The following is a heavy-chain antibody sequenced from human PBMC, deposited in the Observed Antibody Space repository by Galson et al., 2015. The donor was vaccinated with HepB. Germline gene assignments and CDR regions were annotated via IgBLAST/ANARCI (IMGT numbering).Heavy chain of an antibody. CDR1: GGTFSSYA. Sequence: SVKVSCKASGGTFSSYAISWVRQAPGQGLEWMGGIIPIFGTANYAQKFQGRVTITADESTSTAYMELSSLRSEDTAVYYCARPSTLGYCSGGSCYLFDYWGQGTLVTVSS. CDR2: IIPIFGTA. J-gene: IGHJ4*02. D-gene: IGHD2-15*01. CDR3: ARPSTLGYCSGGSCYLFDY. V-gene: IGHV1-69*13.